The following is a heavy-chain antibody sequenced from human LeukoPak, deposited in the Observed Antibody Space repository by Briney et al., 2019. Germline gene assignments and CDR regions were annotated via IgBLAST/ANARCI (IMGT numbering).Heavy chain of an antibody. CDR1: GASIRTDTYY. D-gene: IGHD1-14*01. Sequence: SETLSLTCSVSGASIRTDTYYWAWIRQTPGKGLEWIGTIYYSESVSYNPSLKSRVTLSIDTSKNQFSLKMTSVTAADTAIYYCARDGIQRNLDYWGQGTLVTVSS. V-gene: IGHV4-39*07. J-gene: IGHJ4*02. CDR3: ARDGIQRNLDY. CDR2: IYYSESV.